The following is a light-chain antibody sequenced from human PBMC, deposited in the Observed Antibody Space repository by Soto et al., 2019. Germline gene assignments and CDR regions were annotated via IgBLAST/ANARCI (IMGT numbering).Light chain of an antibody. CDR3: SSYTSSSTYV. J-gene: IGLJ1*01. Sequence: QSALTQPASVSGSPGQSITISCTGTSSDVGNYNYVSWYQQHPGKAPKLMIYDVSNRPSGVSNRFSGSKSGNTASLTISGLQVEDETDYYCSSYTSSSTYVFGTGTKVTGL. CDR2: DVS. CDR1: SSDVGNYNY. V-gene: IGLV2-14*01.